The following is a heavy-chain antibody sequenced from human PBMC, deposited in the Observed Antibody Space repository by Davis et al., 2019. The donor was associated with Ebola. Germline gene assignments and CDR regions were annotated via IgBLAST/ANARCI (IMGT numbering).Heavy chain of an antibody. CDR3: ARMPTRYSSGWYYFDY. CDR1: GFSLSTSGVA. V-gene: IGHV2-5*02. Sequence: SGPTLVKPTQTLTLTCTFSGFSLSTSGVAVGWVRQPPGKALEWLALIYWDDDKRYSPSLKSRLTITKDTSKNQVVLTMTNMDPVDTATYYCARMPTRYSSGWYYFDYWGQGTLVTVSS. D-gene: IGHD6-19*01. CDR2: IYWDDDK. J-gene: IGHJ4*02.